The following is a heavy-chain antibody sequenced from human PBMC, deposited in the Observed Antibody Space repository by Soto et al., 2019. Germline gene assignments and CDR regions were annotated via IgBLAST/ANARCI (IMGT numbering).Heavy chain of an antibody. Sequence: GGSLRLSCAASGFTFCSYGMHWFRQAPGKGLEWVAVISYDGSNKYYADSVKGRFTISRDNSKNTLYLQMNSLRAEDTAVYYCAKTPIRYSYGRTNNWFDPWGQGTLVTVS. D-gene: IGHD5-18*01. J-gene: IGHJ5*02. CDR2: ISYDGSNK. CDR3: AKTPIRYSYGRTNNWFDP. V-gene: IGHV3-30*18. CDR1: GFTFCSYG.